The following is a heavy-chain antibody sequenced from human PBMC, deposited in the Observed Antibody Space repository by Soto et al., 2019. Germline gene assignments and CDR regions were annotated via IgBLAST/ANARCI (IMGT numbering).Heavy chain of an antibody. CDR2: INHSGST. CDR1: GVSFSGYY. Sequence: TSDTPSLTCALYGVSFSGYYSPWLRQPPGKGLEWIGEINHSGSTNYNPSLKSRVTISVDTSKNQFSLKLSSVTAADTAVYYCARGGYSGYDYVFGYWGQGTLVTV. V-gene: IGHV4-34*01. J-gene: IGHJ4*02. D-gene: IGHD5-12*01. CDR3: ARGGYSGYDYVFGY.